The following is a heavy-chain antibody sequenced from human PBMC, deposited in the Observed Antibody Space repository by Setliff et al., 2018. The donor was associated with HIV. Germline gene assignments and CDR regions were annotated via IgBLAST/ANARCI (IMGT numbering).Heavy chain of an antibody. Sequence: GGSLRLSCAASGFTFSAYAMTWVRQAPGKGLEWVSATTSNGRTTDYAESVRGRFILSRDNSGNTLYLQMTSLRAEDTGVYYCARGSFIVMGMSVSSGGFWGQGTLVTVSS. V-gene: IGHV3-23*01. J-gene: IGHJ4*02. CDR1: GFTFSAYA. CDR3: ARGSFIVMGMSVSSGGF. D-gene: IGHD6-19*01. CDR2: TTSNGRTT.